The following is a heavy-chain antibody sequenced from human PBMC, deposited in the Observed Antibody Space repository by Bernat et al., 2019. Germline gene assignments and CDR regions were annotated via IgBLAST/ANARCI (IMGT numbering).Heavy chain of an antibody. V-gene: IGHV3-23*04. Sequence: EVQLVESGGGLVQPGGSLRLSCAASGFTFSRYAMSWFRQAPGKGLEWVSAISGSGGSTYYADSVKGRFTISRDNSKNTLYLQMNSLRAEDTAVYYCAKDYCSSTICKWFDPWGQGTLVTVSS. CDR1: GFTFSRYA. J-gene: IGHJ5*02. CDR2: ISGSGGST. CDR3: AKDYCSSTICKWFDP. D-gene: IGHD2-2*01.